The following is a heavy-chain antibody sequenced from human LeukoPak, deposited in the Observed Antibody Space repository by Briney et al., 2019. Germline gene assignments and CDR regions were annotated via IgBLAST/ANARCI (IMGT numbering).Heavy chain of an antibody. J-gene: IGHJ5*02. CDR2: INPNSGGT. V-gene: IGHV1-2*02. Sequence: ASVKVSCKASGYTFTSYGISWVRQAPGQGLEWMGWINPNSGGTNYAQKFQGRVTITRDTSISTAYMELSRLRSDDTAVYYCARRSYYYDSSGYFNWFDPWGQGTLVTVSS. CDR3: ARRSYYYDSSGYFNWFDP. CDR1: GYTFTSYG. D-gene: IGHD3-22*01.